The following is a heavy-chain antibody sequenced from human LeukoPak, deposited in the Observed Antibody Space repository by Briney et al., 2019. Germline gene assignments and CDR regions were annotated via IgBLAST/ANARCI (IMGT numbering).Heavy chain of an antibody. CDR1: GYTFTGYY. Sequence: GASVKVSCKASGYTFTGYYMHWVRQAPGQGLEWMGWINPNSGGTNYAQKFQGRVTMTRDTSISTAYMELSRLRSDDTAVYYCAGVRRDGYNPGYFDYWGQGTLVTVSS. CDR2: INPNSGGT. CDR3: AGVRRDGYNPGYFDY. J-gene: IGHJ4*02. D-gene: IGHD5-24*01. V-gene: IGHV1-2*02.